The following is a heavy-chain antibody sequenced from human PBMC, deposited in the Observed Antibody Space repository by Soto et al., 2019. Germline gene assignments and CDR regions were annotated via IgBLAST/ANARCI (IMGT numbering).Heavy chain of an antibody. CDR3: ARAPRYYYGSGRNWFDP. CDR2: INHSGST. J-gene: IGHJ5*02. Sequence: SETLSLTCAVYGGSFSGYYWSWIRQPPGKGLEWTGEINHSGSTNYNPSLKSRVTISVDTSKNQFSLKLSSVTAADTAVYYCARAPRYYYGSGRNWFDPWGQGTLVTVSS. V-gene: IGHV4-34*01. CDR1: GGSFSGYY. D-gene: IGHD3-10*01.